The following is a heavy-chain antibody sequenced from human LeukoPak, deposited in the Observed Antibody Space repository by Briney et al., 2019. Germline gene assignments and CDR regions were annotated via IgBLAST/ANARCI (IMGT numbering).Heavy chain of an antibody. Sequence: ASVKVSCKVSGYTLTELSMHWVRQAPGKGLEWMGDFDPEDGERIYAQKFQGRVTMTEDTSTDTAYMELSSLRSEDTAVYYCATGDVVVPAALSYYYGSGRGRYYYGMDVWGQGTTVTVSS. J-gene: IGHJ6*02. D-gene: IGHD2-2*01. CDR2: FDPEDGER. V-gene: IGHV1-24*01. CDR3: ATGDVVVPAALSYYYGSGRGRYYYGMDV. CDR1: GYTLTELS.